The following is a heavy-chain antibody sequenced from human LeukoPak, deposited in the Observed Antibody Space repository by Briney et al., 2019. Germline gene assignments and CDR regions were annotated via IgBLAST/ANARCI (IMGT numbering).Heavy chain of an antibody. Sequence: PGGSLRLSCAASGFTLSSYGMHWVRQAPGKGLEWVAFIRYDGSNKYYADSVKGRFTISRDNSKNTLYKQMNSLRAEDTAVYYCAKSRHMVRGVTPFDYWGQGTLVTVSS. V-gene: IGHV3-30*02. D-gene: IGHD3-10*01. CDR2: IRYDGSNK. CDR3: AKSRHMVRGVTPFDY. J-gene: IGHJ4*02. CDR1: GFTLSSYG.